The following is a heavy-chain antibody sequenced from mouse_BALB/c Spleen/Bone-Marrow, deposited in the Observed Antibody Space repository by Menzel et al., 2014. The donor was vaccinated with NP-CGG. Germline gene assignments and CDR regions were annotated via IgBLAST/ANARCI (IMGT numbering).Heavy chain of an antibody. CDR2: INPGNGGT. J-gene: IGHJ3*01. CDR1: GYTFTNYY. D-gene: IGHD6-2*01. CDR3: ARGSPY. Sequence: VHLVESGAELVKPGASVKLSCKTSGYTFTNYYIYWVKQRPGQGLEWIGEINPGNGGTNFNKRFKSKATLTVDKSSTTAYILLTSLTSEDSAVYYCARGSPYWGQGTLVTVSA. V-gene: IGHV1S81*02.